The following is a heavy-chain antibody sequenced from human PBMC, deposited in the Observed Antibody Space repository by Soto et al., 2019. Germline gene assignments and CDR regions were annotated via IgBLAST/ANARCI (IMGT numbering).Heavy chain of an antibody. CDR3: ARVPPLGYCSSTSCLHFDY. D-gene: IGHD2-2*01. CDR1: GYTFTSYG. J-gene: IGHJ4*02. CDR2: ISAYNGNT. V-gene: IGHV1-18*01. Sequence: ASVKVSCKASGYTFTSYGISWVRQAPGQGLEWMGWISAYNGNTNYAQKLQGRVTMTTDTSTSTAYMELRSLRSDDTAVYYCARVPPLGYCSSTSCLHFDYWGQGTLVTVSS.